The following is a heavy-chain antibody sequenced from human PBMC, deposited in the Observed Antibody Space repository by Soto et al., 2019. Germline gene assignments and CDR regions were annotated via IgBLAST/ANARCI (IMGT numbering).Heavy chain of an antibody. D-gene: IGHD3-16*02. CDR2: IYYSGST. CDR1: GGSISSGDYY. CDR3: ARVPKTITFGGVIVNAPFDP. V-gene: IGHV4-30-4*01. Sequence: SETLSLTCTVSGGSISSGDYYWSWIRQPPGKGLEWIGYIYYSGSTYHNPSLKSRVTISVDTSKNQFSLKLSSVTAADTAVYYCARVPKTITFGGVIVNAPFDPWGQGTLVTVSS. J-gene: IGHJ5*02.